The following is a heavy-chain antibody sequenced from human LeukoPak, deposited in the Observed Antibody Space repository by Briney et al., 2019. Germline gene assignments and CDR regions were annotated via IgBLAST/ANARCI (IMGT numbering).Heavy chain of an antibody. D-gene: IGHD1-26*01. CDR2: IRSKAYGGTT. CDR3: TRESIVGATTGGYFDY. V-gene: IGHV3-49*04. Sequence: GGSLRLSCTASGFTFGDYAMSWARQAPGKGLEWVGFIRSKAYGGTTEYAASVKGRFTISRDDSKSIAYLQMNSLKTEDTAVYYCTRESIVGATTGGYFDYWGQGTLVTVSS. CDR1: GFTFGDYA. J-gene: IGHJ4*02.